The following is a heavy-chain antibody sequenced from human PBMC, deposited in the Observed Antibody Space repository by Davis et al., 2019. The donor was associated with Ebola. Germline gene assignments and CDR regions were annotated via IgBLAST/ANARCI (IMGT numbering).Heavy chain of an antibody. CDR2: ISSSSSYI. J-gene: IGHJ4*02. V-gene: IGHV3-21*04. CDR3: AKGGGLIAAASFS. CDR1: GFTFSSYS. D-gene: IGHD6-13*01. Sequence: GESLKISCAASGFTFSSYSMNWVRQAPGKGLEWVSSISSSSSYIYYADSVKGRFTISRDNAKNSLYLQMNSLRAEDTAVYYCAKGGGLIAAASFSWGQGTLVTVSS.